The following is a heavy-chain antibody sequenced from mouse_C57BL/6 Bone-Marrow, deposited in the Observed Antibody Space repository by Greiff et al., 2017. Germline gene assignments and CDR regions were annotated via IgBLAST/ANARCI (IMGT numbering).Heavy chain of an antibody. CDR1: GYTFTSYW. D-gene: IGHD2-2*01. V-gene: IGHV1-64*01. J-gene: IGHJ2*01. Sequence: QVQLQQPGAELVKPGASVKLSCKASGYTFTSYWMHWVKQRPGQGLEWIGMIHPNSGSTNYNEKFKSKATLTVDKSSSTAYMQLSSLTSEDSAVYYCASMVTTGGDYFDYWGQGTTLTVSS. CDR3: ASMVTTGGDYFDY. CDR2: IHPNSGST.